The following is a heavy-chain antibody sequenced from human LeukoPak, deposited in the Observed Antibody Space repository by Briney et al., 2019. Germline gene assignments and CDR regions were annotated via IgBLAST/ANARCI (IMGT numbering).Heavy chain of an antibody. CDR3: ATRSTGVAATFDP. CDR1: GGSISSYY. CDR2: IYYSGNT. V-gene: IGHV4-59*01. Sequence: PSETLSLTCTVSGGSISSYYWSWIRQPPGKGLEWIGYIYYSGNTNYNPSLKSRVTISVDTSKNQFSLKLSSVTAADTAVYYCATRSTGVAATFDPWGQGALVTVSS. D-gene: IGHD2-15*01. J-gene: IGHJ5*02.